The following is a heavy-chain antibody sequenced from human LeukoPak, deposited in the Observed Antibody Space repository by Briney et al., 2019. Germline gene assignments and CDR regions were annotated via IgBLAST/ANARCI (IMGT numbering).Heavy chain of an antibody. CDR1: GYTFTDYY. J-gene: IGHJ4*02. V-gene: IGHV1-2*02. Sequence: ASVKVSCKASGYTFTDYYMHWVRQAPGQGLEWMGWINPNSGGTNYAQKFQGRVTMTRDTSISTAYMELSRLRSDDTAVYYCARDIPESSGYYIWGQGTQVTVSS. CDR2: INPNSGGT. D-gene: IGHD6-19*01. CDR3: ARDIPESSGYYI.